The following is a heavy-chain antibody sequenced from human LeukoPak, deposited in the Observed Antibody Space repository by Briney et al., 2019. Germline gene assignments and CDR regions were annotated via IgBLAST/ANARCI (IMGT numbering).Heavy chain of an antibody. CDR2: IYTSGST. V-gene: IGHV4-61*02. J-gene: IGHJ5*02. CDR3: ARDTTAAEYWFDP. D-gene: IGHD2-2*01. CDR1: GGSISSGSYY. Sequence: SETLSLTCTVSGGSISSGSYYWSWIRQPAGKGLEWIGRIYTSGSTNHNPSLKSRVTISVDTSKNQCSLKLSSVTAADTAVYYCARDTTAAEYWFDPWGQGTLVTVSS.